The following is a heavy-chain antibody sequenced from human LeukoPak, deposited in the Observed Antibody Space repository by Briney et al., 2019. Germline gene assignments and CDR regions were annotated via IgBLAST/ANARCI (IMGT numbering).Heavy chain of an antibody. CDR1: RFTFSSYG. CDR2: IWYDGSNK. CDR3: AKEGVASSFDY. Sequence: VGSLRLSCAASRFTFSSYGMHGVRQAPGRGLEWVAVIWYDGSNKYYADSVKGRFTISRDNSKNTLYLQMNSLRAEDTAVYYCAKEGVASSFDYWGQGTLVTVSS. J-gene: IGHJ4*02. V-gene: IGHV3-33*06. D-gene: IGHD2-15*01.